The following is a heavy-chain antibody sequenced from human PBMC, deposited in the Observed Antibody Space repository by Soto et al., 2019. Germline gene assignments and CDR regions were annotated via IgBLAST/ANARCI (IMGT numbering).Heavy chain of an antibody. D-gene: IGHD6-13*01. CDR2: IKQDGSEK. V-gene: IGHV3-7*03. Sequence: GWSLRLSCAASGFTFSSYWMSWVRQAPGKGLEWVANIKQDGSEKYYVDSVKGRFTISRDNAKNSLYLQMNSLRAEDTAVYYCAREGRAAAGTFVDYWGQGTLVTVSS. J-gene: IGHJ4*02. CDR3: AREGRAAAGTFVDY. CDR1: GFTFSSYW.